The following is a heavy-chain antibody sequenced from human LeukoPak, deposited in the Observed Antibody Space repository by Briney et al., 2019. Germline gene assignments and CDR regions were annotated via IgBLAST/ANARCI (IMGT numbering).Heavy chain of an antibody. CDR1: GFTFSSYA. J-gene: IGHJ4*02. CDR2: IPYDGSKK. Sequence: PGRSLRHSCAASGFTFSSYAMHWVRQAPGKGLDWVAVIPYDGSKKYYADSVQGRFTISRDNSKNTMYLQMNSLRSEDTAVYYSARDGASRGAPDDYWGQGTLVTVSS. D-gene: IGHD2-15*01. V-gene: IGHV3-30-3*01. CDR3: ARDGASRGAPDDY.